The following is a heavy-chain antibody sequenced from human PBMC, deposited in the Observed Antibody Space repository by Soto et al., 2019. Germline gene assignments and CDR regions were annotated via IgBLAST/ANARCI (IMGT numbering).Heavy chain of an antibody. Sequence: SGKVSCKASGGTFSSYAIIWVRQAPGQGLEWMGGIIPIFGTANYAQKFQGRVTITADESTSTAYMELSSLRSEDTAVYYCASRVYYDFWSGSSAYYYYGMDVWGQGTTVTVSS. CDR3: ASRVYYDFWSGSSAYYYYGMDV. CDR1: GGTFSSYA. J-gene: IGHJ6*02. D-gene: IGHD3-3*01. CDR2: IIPIFGTA. V-gene: IGHV1-69*13.